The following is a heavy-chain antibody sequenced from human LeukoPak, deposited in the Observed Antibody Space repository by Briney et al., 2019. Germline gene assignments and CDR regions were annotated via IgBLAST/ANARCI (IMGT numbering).Heavy chain of an antibody. Sequence: GGSLRLSCAASGFTFSSYEMNWVRQAPGKGLEWVSYISSSGSTIYYADSVKGRFTISRDNAKNSLYLQMNSLRAEDTAVYYCARLRITIFGVVTYFDYWGQGTLVTVSS. CDR1: GFTFSSYE. V-gene: IGHV3-48*03. CDR3: ARLRITIFGVVTYFDY. J-gene: IGHJ4*02. CDR2: ISSSGSTI. D-gene: IGHD3-3*01.